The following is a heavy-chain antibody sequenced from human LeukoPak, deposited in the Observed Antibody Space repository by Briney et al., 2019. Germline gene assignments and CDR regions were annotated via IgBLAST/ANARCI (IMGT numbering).Heavy chain of an antibody. V-gene: IGHV3-23*01. CDR3: AKALSGDYEHWFDP. D-gene: IGHD4-17*01. CDR2: ISGSGGST. CDR1: GFTFSSYA. J-gene: IGHJ5*02. Sequence: PGGSLRLSCAASGFTFSSYAMSWVRQAPGKGLEWASAISGSGGSTYYADSVKGRFTISRDNSKNTLYLQMNSLRAEDTAVYYCAKALSGDYEHWFDPWGQGTLVTVSS.